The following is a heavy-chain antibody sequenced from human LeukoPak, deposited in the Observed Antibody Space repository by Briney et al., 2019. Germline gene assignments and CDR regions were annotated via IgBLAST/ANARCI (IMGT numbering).Heavy chain of an antibody. Sequence: SQTLSLTCTVSGGSISSGSYYWRWIRQPAGKGLEWIGRIYTSGSTNYNPSLKSRVTMSVDTSKNQFSLKLSSVTAADTAVYYCARESSSSWPTLSFDYWGQGTLVTVSS. V-gene: IGHV4-61*02. D-gene: IGHD6-13*01. J-gene: IGHJ4*02. CDR3: ARESSSSWPTLSFDY. CDR2: IYTSGST. CDR1: GGSISSGSYY.